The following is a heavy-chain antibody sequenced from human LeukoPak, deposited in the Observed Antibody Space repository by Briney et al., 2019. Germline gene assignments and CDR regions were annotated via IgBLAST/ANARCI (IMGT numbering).Heavy chain of an antibody. V-gene: IGHV1-69*05. Sequence: GASVKVSCKASVGNFNSYAVSWVRQAPGQGLEWMGAIIPILRSANYAQKFQGRGTITTDESTRTVYMELGSLRIEDTAVYFCARGCSSTSCPGYYYYMDVWGKGTTVTVSS. D-gene: IGHD2-2*01. CDR1: VGNFNSYA. J-gene: IGHJ6*03. CDR2: IIPILRSA. CDR3: ARGCSSTSCPGYYYYMDV.